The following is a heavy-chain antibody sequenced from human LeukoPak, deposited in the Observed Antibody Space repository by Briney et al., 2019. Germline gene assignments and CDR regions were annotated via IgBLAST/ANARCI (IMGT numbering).Heavy chain of an antibody. Sequence: ASVKVSCKASGYTFTSYDINWVRQATGQGLEWIGWMNPNSSNTGYAQKFQGRVTMTRNTSISTAYMELSSLRSEDPAVYYCARAGGYCGRISCPYYFDYWGQGSLVAVSS. D-gene: IGHD2-15*01. CDR2: MNPNSSNT. V-gene: IGHV1-8*02. CDR3: ARAGGYCGRISCPYYFDY. J-gene: IGHJ4*02. CDR1: GYTFTSYD.